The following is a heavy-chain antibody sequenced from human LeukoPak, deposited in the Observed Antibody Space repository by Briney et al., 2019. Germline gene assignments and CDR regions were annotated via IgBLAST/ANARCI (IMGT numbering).Heavy chain of an antibody. CDR1: GGTFSSYA. D-gene: IGHD1-14*01. CDR3: ARGDSGRKYNWFDP. V-gene: IGHV1-69*05. CDR2: IIPIFSTA. Sequence: SVKVSCKASGGTFSSYAISWVRQAPGQGLEWMGGIIPIFSTANYAQKFQGRVTITTDESTSTAYMELSSLRSEDTAVYYCARGDSGRKYNWFDPWGQGTLVTVSS. J-gene: IGHJ5*02.